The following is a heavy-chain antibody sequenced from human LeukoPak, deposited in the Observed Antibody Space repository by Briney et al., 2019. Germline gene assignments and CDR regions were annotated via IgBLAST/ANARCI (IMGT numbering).Heavy chain of an antibody. CDR3: ARAGGFTLVRGAVNNWFDP. CDR2: IYYSGST. V-gene: IGHV4-39*07. D-gene: IGHD3-10*01. Sequence: SETLPLTCTVSGGSISSNSYYWGWIRQPPGKGLEWIGSIYYSGSTYHNPSLKSRVSISVDTSKNQFSLKLCSVTAADTAVYYCARAGGFTLVRGAVNNWFDPWGQGTLVTVSS. J-gene: IGHJ5*02. CDR1: GGSISSNSYY.